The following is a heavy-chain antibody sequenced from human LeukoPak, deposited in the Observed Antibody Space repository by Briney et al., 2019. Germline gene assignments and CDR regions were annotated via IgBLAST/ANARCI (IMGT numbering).Heavy chain of an antibody. Sequence: GASVKVSCKASGYTFTSHYMHWVRQAPGQGLEWMGIINPSGGSTSYAQKFQGRVTMTRDMSTSTVYMELSSLRSEDTAVYYCARDSYGSGSYNPLHYWGQGTLVTVSS. CDR2: INPSGGST. D-gene: IGHD3-10*01. V-gene: IGHV1-46*01. J-gene: IGHJ4*02. CDR3: ARDSYGSGSYNPLHY. CDR1: GYTFTSHY.